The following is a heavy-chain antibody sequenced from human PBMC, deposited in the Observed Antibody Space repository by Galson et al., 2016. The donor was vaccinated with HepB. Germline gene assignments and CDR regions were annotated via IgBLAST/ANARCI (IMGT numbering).Heavy chain of an antibody. J-gene: IGHJ4*02. CDR3: AKGDSSSFYGAYYFDY. V-gene: IGHV3-23*01. Sequence: SLRLSCAASGFTFSSYAMSWVRQAPGKGLEWVSATSASGGSTYYADPVKGRFTISRDNSKNTLYLQMNSLTAEDTAVYYCAKGDSSSFYGAYYFDYWGQGTLVTVSS. D-gene: IGHD3-22*01. CDR2: TSASGGST. CDR1: GFTFSSYA.